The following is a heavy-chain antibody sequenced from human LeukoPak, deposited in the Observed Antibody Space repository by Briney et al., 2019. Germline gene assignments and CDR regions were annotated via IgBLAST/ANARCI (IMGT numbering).Heavy chain of an antibody. J-gene: IGHJ4*02. D-gene: IGHD3-22*01. CDR3: ARDPPMYYYDSSGWNY. V-gene: IGHV4-39*07. Sequence: PSETLSLTCTVSGASIDSGTYHWGWIRQSPGKGLEWLGSIYYYVGSTFYSPSLKSRATISVDTSKNQFSLRLTSVTAADTAVYYCARDPPMYYYDSSGWNYWGQGTLVTVSS. CDR1: GASIDSGTYH. CDR2: IYYYVGST.